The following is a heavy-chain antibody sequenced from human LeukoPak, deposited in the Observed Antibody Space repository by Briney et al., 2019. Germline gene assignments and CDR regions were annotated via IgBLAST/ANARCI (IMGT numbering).Heavy chain of an antibody. CDR3: ARDENGSGSPDY. CDR2: ISSSSSYI. V-gene: IGHV3-21*01. D-gene: IGHD3-10*01. CDR1: GFTFSSYS. J-gene: IGHJ4*02. Sequence: NPGGSLRLSCAASGFTFSSYSMNWVRQAPGKGLEWVSSISSSSSYIYYADSVKGRFTISRDNAKNSLYLQMNSLRAEDTAVYYCARDENGSGSPDYWGQGTLVTVSS.